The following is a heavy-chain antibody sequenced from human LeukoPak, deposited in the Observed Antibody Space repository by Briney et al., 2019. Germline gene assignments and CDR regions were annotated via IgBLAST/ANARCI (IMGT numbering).Heavy chain of an antibody. Sequence: ASVKVSCKASGYTFTGYYMHWVRQAPGQGLEGMGRINPNSGGTNSAQKFQGRVTLTRDTSISTAYMELSRLRSDDTAVYYCARTVGATTYDAFDIWGQGTMVTVSS. J-gene: IGHJ3*02. D-gene: IGHD1-26*01. V-gene: IGHV1-2*06. CDR3: ARTVGATTYDAFDI. CDR1: GYTFTGYY. CDR2: INPNSGGT.